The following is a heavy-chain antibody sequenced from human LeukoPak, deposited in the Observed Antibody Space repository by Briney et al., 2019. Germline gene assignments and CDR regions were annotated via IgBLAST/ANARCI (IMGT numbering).Heavy chain of an antibody. D-gene: IGHD5-18*01. J-gene: IGHJ4*02. Sequence: ASVKVSCKASGYTFTNYGINWARLAPGQGLEWMGWISDYDRNTYYAQKLQGRVTMTTDTFTSTAYMELRGLRSDDTAVYYCARGGREYKYGRELDHWGQGTLVTVSS. CDR2: ISDYDRNT. V-gene: IGHV1-18*01. CDR1: GYTFTNYG. CDR3: ARGGREYKYGRELDH.